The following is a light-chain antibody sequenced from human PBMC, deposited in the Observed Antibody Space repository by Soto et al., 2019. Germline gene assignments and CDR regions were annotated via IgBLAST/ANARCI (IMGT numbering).Light chain of an antibody. CDR3: QQYRGRPYT. CDR2: RAS. V-gene: IGKV1-5*03. Sequence: DIQMTQSPSTLSAYVGERVTITCRASQSISPWLAWYQKKPGKAPNRLIYRASNLQTGVPSRFSGSGSGTEFTLTINSLQPDDFATYYCQQYRGRPYTFGQGTKLEIE. CDR1: QSISPW. J-gene: IGKJ2*01.